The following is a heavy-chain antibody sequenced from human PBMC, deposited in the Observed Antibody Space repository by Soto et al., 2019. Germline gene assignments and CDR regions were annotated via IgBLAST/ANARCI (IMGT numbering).Heavy chain of an antibody. Sequence: VASVKVSCKASGYTFTSYYMHWVRQAPGQGLEWVGIINPSGGSTSYAQKFQGRVTMTRDTSTSTVYMELSSLRSEDTAVYYCARAPALVVTAIHPHFDYWGQGTLVTVSS. CDR3: ARAPALVVTAIHPHFDY. CDR2: INPSGGST. V-gene: IGHV1-46*01. D-gene: IGHD2-21*02. J-gene: IGHJ4*02. CDR1: GYTFTSYY.